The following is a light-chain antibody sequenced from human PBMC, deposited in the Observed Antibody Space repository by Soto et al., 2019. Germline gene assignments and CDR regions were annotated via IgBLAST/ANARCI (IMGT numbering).Light chain of an antibody. CDR1: QSVSSSY. CDR3: QQVGSSSWT. Sequence: ESVLTQSPGTLSLSPGEKATLSCRASQSVSSSYLAWYQQKPGQAPRLLIYGASSRATGIPDRFSGSGSGTDFTLTVSRLEPEDVAVYYCQQVGSSSWTFGRGSKV. J-gene: IGKJ1*01. V-gene: IGKV3-20*01. CDR2: GAS.